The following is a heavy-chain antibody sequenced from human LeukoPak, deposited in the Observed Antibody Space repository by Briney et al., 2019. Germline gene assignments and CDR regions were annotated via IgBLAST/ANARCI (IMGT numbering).Heavy chain of an antibody. J-gene: IGHJ4*02. V-gene: IGHV1-46*01. Sequence: ASVKVSCKASGYTFTSYYMHWVRQAPGQGLEWMGIINPSGGSTSYAQKFQGRVMITADKSTSTAYMELSSLRSEDTAVYYCARAFYDYVWGSYRFGNYFDYWGQGTLVTVSS. CDR2: INPSGGST. CDR3: ARAFYDYVWGSYRFGNYFDY. D-gene: IGHD3-16*02. CDR1: GYTFTSYY.